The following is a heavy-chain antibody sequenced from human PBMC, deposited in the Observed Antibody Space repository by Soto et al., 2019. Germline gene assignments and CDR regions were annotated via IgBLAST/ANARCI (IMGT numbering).Heavy chain of an antibody. CDR2: IIPNFPTP. V-gene: IGHV1-69*12. D-gene: IGHD3-3*02. J-gene: IGHJ6*02. CDR3: ARDKDRQQLGGNYYYGIDV. Sequence: QVQLVQSGAEVKKPGSSVTVSCKASGGTFGNSAISWVRQAPGQGLEWMGGIIPNFPTPAYAQKFQGRVTITADESTGTAYMELTSLRSEDTAVYYCARDKDRQQLGGNYYYGIDVWGQGNTVSVSS. CDR1: GGTFGNSA.